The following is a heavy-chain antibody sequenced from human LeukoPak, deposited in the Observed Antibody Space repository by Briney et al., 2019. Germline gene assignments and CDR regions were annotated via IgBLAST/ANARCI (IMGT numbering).Heavy chain of an antibody. V-gene: IGHV4-34*01. CDR2: INHSGST. J-gene: IGHJ6*03. CDR3: AGGYKYAYYNYYYMDV. CDR1: GGSFSGYY. Sequence: PSETLSLTCAVYGGSFSGYYWSWIRQPPGKGLEWIGEINHSGSTNYNPSLKSRVTISVDTSKNQFSLKLSSVTAADTAVYYCAGGYKYAYYNYYYMDVWGRGTTVTVSS. D-gene: IGHD5-24*01.